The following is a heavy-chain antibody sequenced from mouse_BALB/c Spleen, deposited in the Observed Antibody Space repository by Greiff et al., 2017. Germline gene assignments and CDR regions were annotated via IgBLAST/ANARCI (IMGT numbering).Heavy chain of an antibody. CDR3: ARRDALLQFAY. Sequence: EVKLEESGGDLVKPGGSLKLSCAASGFTFSSYGMSWVRQTPDKRLEWVATISSGGSYTYYPDSVKGRFTISRDNAKNTLYLQMSSLKSEDTAMYYCARRDALLQFAYWGQGTLVTVSA. CDR2: ISSGGSYT. CDR1: GFTFSSYG. D-gene: IGHD1-1*01. V-gene: IGHV5-6*02. J-gene: IGHJ3*01.